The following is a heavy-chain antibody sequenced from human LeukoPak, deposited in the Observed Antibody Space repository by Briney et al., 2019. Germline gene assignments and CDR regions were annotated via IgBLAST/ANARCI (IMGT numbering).Heavy chain of an antibody. CDR2: ISAYNGNT. V-gene: IGHV1-18*01. J-gene: IGHJ5*02. Sequence: ASVKVSCKASGYTFTSYGISWVRQAPGQGLEWMGWISAYNGNTNYAQKLQGRVTMTTDTSTSTAYMELRSLRSDDTAVYYCARVRVAAPNPTPSWFDPWGQGILVTVSS. CDR1: GYTFTSYG. CDR3: ARVRVAAPNPTPSWFDP. D-gene: IGHD2-15*01.